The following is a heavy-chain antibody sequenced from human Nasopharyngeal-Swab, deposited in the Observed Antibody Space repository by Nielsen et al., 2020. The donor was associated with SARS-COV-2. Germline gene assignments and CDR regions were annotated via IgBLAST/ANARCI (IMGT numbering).Heavy chain of an antibody. CDR3: ARGIGYFDY. J-gene: IGHJ4*02. CDR2: IYYSGST. CDR1: GGSISSGGYY. Sequence: SETLSLTCTVSGGSISSGGYYWSWIRQHPGKGLEWIGYIYYSGSTYYSPSLKSRLSMSIDTSKNQFSLKLSSVTAADTAVYYCARGIGYFDYWGQGTLVTVSS. D-gene: IGHD2-21*01. V-gene: IGHV4-31*03.